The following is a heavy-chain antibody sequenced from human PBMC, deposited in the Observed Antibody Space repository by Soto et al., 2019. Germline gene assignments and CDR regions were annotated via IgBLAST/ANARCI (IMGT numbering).Heavy chain of an antibody. CDR1: GGSISSRSFY. D-gene: IGHD2-2*01. CDR2: IYYTGTT. J-gene: IGHJ2*01. CDR3: ARRDLSTSQYWYFDL. Sequence: QVHLQESGPGLVRPSETLSLTSAVSGGSISSRSFYWGWIRQSPGKGLEWIGSIYYTGTTYYNPSLKSRVSISVDTSKSQFSLLLSSVTAADTAVYYCARRDLSTSQYWYFDLWGRGTLVSVSS. V-gene: IGHV4-39*01.